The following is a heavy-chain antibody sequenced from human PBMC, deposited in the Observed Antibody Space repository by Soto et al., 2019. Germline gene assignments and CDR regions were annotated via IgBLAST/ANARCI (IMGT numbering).Heavy chain of an antibody. Sequence: QEQLVESGGDVVQPGRSLRLSCAASGFTFSTYAIHWVRQAPGKGLEWVAVISFDGSNKYYADSVKGRFTISRDNSKNTLYLQMNSLGAEDTAVYYCARDTAYCSSTSCYSMDVWGLGTTVTVSS. D-gene: IGHD2-2*01. V-gene: IGHV3-30-3*01. J-gene: IGHJ6*02. CDR1: GFTFSTYA. CDR3: ARDTAYCSSTSCYSMDV. CDR2: ISFDGSNK.